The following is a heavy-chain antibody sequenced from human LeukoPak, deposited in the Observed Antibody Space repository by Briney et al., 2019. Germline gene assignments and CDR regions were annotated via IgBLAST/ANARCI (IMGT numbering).Heavy chain of an antibody. D-gene: IGHD3-10*01. Sequence: GGSLRLSCAASGFTFSSYPMSCVRQAPGKGLEWVSAISGSGGSTYYADSVKGRFTISRDNSKNTLYLQMNSLRVEDTAVYYCAKFGSMLRGVNGAFDIWGQGTMVTVSS. CDR1: GFTFSSYP. CDR2: ISGSGGST. V-gene: IGHV3-23*01. CDR3: AKFGSMLRGVNGAFDI. J-gene: IGHJ3*02.